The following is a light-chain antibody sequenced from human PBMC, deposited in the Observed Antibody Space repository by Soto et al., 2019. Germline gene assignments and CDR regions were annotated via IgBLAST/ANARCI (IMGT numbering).Light chain of an antibody. Sequence: QSVLTQPDSVSGSPGESITISCTGTNTDIGGYNYVSWYQQHPGKAPKLVIYDVSSRPSGVSIRFSGSKSGYTASLTISGLQAEDDAHYYCSSYRTYRTLEGFGTGTKVTVL. CDR1: NTDIGGYNY. J-gene: IGLJ1*01. V-gene: IGLV2-14*03. CDR3: SSYRTYRTLEG. CDR2: DVS.